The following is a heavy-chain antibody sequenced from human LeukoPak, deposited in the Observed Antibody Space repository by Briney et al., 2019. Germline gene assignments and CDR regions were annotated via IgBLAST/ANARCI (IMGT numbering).Heavy chain of an antibody. Sequence: GGSLRLSCAASGFTFSKYWMLWVRQAPGKGLESVSRINTDGTGRTYADAVKGRFTVSRDNADNTMFLQMNSVRDEDTAVYYCATKQWLAPPPDSWGQGTPVTVSS. V-gene: IGHV3-74*01. CDR1: GFTFSKYW. CDR2: INTDGTGR. CDR3: ATKQWLAPPPDS. D-gene: IGHD6-19*01. J-gene: IGHJ4*02.